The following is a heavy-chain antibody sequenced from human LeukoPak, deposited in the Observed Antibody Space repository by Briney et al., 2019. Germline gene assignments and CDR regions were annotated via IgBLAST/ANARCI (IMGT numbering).Heavy chain of an antibody. CDR1: GGSISSYY. Sequence: PSETLSLTCTVSGGSISSYYWSWLRQPPGKGLEWLGYIYYSGSTNYNPSLKSRVTISVDTSKNQFSLKLSSVTAADTAVYYCVAAGTNYYYYYMDVWGKGTTVTVSS. V-gene: IGHV4-59*01. J-gene: IGHJ6*03. CDR2: IYYSGST. D-gene: IGHD6-13*01. CDR3: VAAGTNYYYYYMDV.